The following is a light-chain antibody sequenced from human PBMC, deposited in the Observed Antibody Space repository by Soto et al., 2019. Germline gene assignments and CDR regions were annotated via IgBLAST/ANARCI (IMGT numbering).Light chain of an antibody. Sequence: EIVLTQSPATLSLSPGQRATLSRKASQSVFDYIAWYQQKPGQAPRLLIYEASIRATGVPARFSGSGSGTDFTLTISSLGPEDFAVYFCQHYGSSRTFGQGTKVDIK. V-gene: IGKV3-11*01. CDR2: EAS. CDR1: QSVFDY. CDR3: QHYGSSRT. J-gene: IGKJ1*01.